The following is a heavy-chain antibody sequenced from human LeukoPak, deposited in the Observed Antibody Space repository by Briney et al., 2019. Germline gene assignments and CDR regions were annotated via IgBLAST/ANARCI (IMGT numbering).Heavy chain of an antibody. V-gene: IGHV4-59*01. CDR2: IYYSGST. Sequence: SETLSLTCTVSGGSISSYYWSWIRQPPGKGLEWIGYIYYSGSTNYNPSLKGRVTISVDTSKNQFSLKLSSVTAADTAVYYCARDHYSGSYFDYWGQGTLVTVSS. J-gene: IGHJ4*02. CDR1: GGSISSYY. CDR3: ARDHYSGSYFDY. D-gene: IGHD1-26*01.